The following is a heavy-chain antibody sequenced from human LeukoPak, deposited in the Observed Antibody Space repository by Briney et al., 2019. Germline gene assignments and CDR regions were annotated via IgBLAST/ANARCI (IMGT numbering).Heavy chain of an antibody. J-gene: IGHJ5*02. CDR2: IYYGGST. Sequence: SETLSLTCTVSGGSIRSSGYYWAWIRQPPGKGLEWIGNIYYGGSTYYNPSLKSRVTTSVGTSKNQFSLKLSSVTAADTAVYYCARATEPGSSTWDWFDPWGQGTLVTVSS. CDR1: GGSIRSSGYY. V-gene: IGHV4-39*07. CDR3: ARATEPGSSTWDWFDP. D-gene: IGHD2-2*01.